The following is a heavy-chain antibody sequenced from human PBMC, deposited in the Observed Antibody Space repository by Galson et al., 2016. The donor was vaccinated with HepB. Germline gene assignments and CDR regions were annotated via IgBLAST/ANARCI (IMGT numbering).Heavy chain of an antibody. J-gene: IGHJ4*02. CDR2: LLPDGTQD. D-gene: IGHD3-10*01. V-gene: IGHV3-30*18. Sequence: SLRLSCAGSGFSFRTYDMHWVRQAPGKGLQWVAALLPDGTQDAYAESAKGRFTIPRDNSNNTVFPQKNHLGTNDTALAYCAKGRYGSGTNYLDLWGQGALVTVSS. CDR3: AKGRYGSGTNYLDL. CDR1: GFSFRTYD.